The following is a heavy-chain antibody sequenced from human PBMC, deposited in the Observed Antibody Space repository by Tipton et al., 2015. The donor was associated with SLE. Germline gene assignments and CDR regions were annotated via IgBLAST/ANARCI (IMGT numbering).Heavy chain of an antibody. J-gene: IGHJ2*01. CDR3: AREPLEVREWFDL. D-gene: IGHD3-3*01. Sequence: TLSLTCTVSGDSITNYYWSWIRQPPGKGLEWIAFIYHNGNAAYNPSLASRVTMSVDTPKNQFSLKMTSVSAADTAVYYCAREPLEVREWFDLWGRGTLVTVSS. CDR2: IYHNGNA. V-gene: IGHV4-59*01. CDR1: GDSITNYY.